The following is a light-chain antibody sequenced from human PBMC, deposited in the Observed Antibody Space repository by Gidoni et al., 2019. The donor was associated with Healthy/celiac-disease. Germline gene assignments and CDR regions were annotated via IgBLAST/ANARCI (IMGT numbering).Light chain of an antibody. J-gene: IGKJ2*01. CDR2: GAS. CDR3: QQYNNWPPRYT. CDR1: QSVSSN. V-gene: IGKV3-15*01. Sequence: EIVMTQSPATLSVSPGERATLSCRASQSVSSNLAWYQQKPCQVPRLLIYGASTRATGIPARFSGSWSGTEFTLTISGLQSEDFAVYYCQQYNNWPPRYTFGQGTKLEIK.